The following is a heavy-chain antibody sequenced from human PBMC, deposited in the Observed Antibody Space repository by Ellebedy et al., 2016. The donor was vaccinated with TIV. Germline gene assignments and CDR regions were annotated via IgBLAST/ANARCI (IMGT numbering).Heavy chain of an antibody. V-gene: IGHV1-2*02. CDR2: INPNIGET. CDR1: GYNFIGYY. Sequence: AASVKVSCKASGYNFIGYYLHWVRQAPGQGLEWMGWINPNIGETDYAQKFQGRVTMTRDTSINTGYMELSSLKSDDTALYFCARESISAAGTQDYWGQGTLVTVSS. J-gene: IGHJ4*02. CDR3: ARESISAAGTQDY. D-gene: IGHD6-13*01.